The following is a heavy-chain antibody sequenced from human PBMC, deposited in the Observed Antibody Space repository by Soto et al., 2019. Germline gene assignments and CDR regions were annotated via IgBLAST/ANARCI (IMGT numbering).Heavy chain of an antibody. D-gene: IGHD3-10*01. CDR1: GYAFTNYG. V-gene: IGHV1-18*01. CDR2: INTYNGNT. Sequence: ASVKVSWKAAGYAFTNYGISWVRQAPGQGLEWMGWINTYNGNTNHAQKLQGRVTMTTDTSTSTAYMELRSLRSDDTAVYYCARGVGSGTYYNQYNWFDPWGQGTLVTVSS. J-gene: IGHJ5*02. CDR3: ARGVGSGTYYNQYNWFDP.